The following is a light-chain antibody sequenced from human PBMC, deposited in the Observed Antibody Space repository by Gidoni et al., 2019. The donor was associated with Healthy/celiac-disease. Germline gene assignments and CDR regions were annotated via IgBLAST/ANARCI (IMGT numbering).Light chain of an antibody. V-gene: IGKV1-33*01. CDR2: DAS. CDR1: QDISNY. Sequence: DIQMTQSPSSLSASVGDRVTITCQASQDISNYLNWYQQKPEKAPKLLIYDASNLETGVPSRLSGSGSGTDFTFTISSLQPEDIATYYGQQYDNPPLTFGPGTKVDIK. CDR3: QQYDNPPLT. J-gene: IGKJ3*01.